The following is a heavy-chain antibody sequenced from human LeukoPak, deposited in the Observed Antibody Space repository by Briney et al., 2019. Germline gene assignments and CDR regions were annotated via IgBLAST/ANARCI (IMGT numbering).Heavy chain of an antibody. CDR2: TYYRYKWYY. CDR1: GDSVSSNSGA. Sequence: SQTLSLTCAISGDSVSSNSGAWDWIRQSPSRCLECLGRTYYRYKWYYDYTVSVKSRISINPDTSRNQFSLPLNSVTPEDTAVYYCARYTSSGKYFDCWGQGTLVSVSS. CDR3: ARYTSSGKYFDC. D-gene: IGHD6-13*01. J-gene: IGHJ4*02. V-gene: IGHV6-1*01.